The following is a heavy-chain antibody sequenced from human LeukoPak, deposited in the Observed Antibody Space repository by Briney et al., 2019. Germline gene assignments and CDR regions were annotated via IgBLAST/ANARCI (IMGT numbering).Heavy chain of an antibody. J-gene: IGHJ3*02. CDR1: GGSISSYY. CDR2: IYYSGNT. V-gene: IGHV4-59*08. CDR3: ARLRAAFDI. Sequence: PSETLSLTCTVSGGSISSYYWSWIRQPPGKGLEWIGYIYYSGNTNYNPSLKSRVTISVDTSKNQFSLKLSSVTAADTAVYYCARLRAAFDIWGQGTMVTVSS.